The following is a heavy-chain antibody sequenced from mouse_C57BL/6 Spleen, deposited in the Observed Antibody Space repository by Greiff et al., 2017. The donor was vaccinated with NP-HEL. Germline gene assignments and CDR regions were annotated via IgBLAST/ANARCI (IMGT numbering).Heavy chain of an antibody. CDR3: ARGGPYFDY. CDR2: ISSGSSTI. J-gene: IGHJ2*01. CDR1: GFTFSDYG. V-gene: IGHV5-17*01. Sequence: EVHLVESGGGLVKPGGSLKLSCAASGFTFSDYGMHWVRQAPEKGLEWVAYISSGSSTIYYADTVQGRFTISRDNAKNTLFLQMTSLRSEDTAMYYCARGGPYFDYWGQGTTLRVSS.